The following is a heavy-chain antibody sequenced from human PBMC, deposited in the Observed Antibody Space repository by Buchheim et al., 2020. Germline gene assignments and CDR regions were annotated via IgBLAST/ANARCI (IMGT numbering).Heavy chain of an antibody. CDR2: IKQDGSEK. Sequence: EVQLVESGGGLVQPGGSLRLSCAASGFTFSSYWMSWVRQAPGKGLEWVANIKQDGSEKYYVDSVKGRLTISRDNAKNSLYLQMNSLRAEDTAVYYCAGDLRDSSGYDEDAFDIWGQGT. CDR3: AGDLRDSSGYDEDAFDI. D-gene: IGHD3-22*01. J-gene: IGHJ3*02. V-gene: IGHV3-7*01. CDR1: GFTFSSYW.